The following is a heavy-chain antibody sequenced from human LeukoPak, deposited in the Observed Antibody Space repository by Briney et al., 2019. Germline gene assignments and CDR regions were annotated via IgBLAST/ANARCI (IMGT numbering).Heavy chain of an antibody. D-gene: IGHD3-22*01. J-gene: IGHJ4*02. Sequence: GGSLRLSCAASGFTFSSYAMSWVRQAPGKGLEWVSGISGSGGNTYYADSVKGRFTISRDNSKNTLYLQMNSLRAEDTAVYYCAKGRYYYDSSGYYPGGYFDYWGQGTLVTVSS. CDR3: AKGRYYYDSSGYYPGGYFDY. CDR2: ISGSGGNT. V-gene: IGHV3-23*01. CDR1: GFTFSSYA.